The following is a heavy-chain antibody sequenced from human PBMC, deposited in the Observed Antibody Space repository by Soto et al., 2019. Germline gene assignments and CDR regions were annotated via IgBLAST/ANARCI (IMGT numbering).Heavy chain of an antibody. D-gene: IGHD2-15*01. CDR2: IYSGGST. J-gene: IGHJ4*02. CDR1: GFTVSSNY. V-gene: IGHV3-53*01. Sequence: GGSLRLSCAASGFTVSSNYMSWVRQAPGKGLEWVSVIYSGGSTYYADSVKGRFTISRDNSKNTLYLQMNSLRAEDTAVYCCARKGGGSGHHFDYWGQGTLVTVSS. CDR3: ARKGGGSGHHFDY.